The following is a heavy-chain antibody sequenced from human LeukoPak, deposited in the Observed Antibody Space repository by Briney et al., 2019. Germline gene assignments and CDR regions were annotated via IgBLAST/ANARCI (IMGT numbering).Heavy chain of an antibody. D-gene: IGHD6-6*01. CDR1: GFTFSSYA. CDR2: ISGSGGST. Sequence: GGSLRLSCAASGFTFSSYAMSWVRQAPGKGLEWVSLISGSGGSTYYAGSVKGRFTISRDSSKNTLYLQMNSLRVEDTAVYYCAKGNIAARQDIMDVWGQGATVTVSS. J-gene: IGHJ6*02. V-gene: IGHV3-23*01. CDR3: AKGNIAARQDIMDV.